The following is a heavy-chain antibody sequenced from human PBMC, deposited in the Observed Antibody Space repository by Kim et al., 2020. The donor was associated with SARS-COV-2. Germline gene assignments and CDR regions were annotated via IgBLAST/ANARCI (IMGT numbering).Heavy chain of an antibody. CDR3: ARDSRYYFDY. V-gene: IGHV4-59*01. Sequence: TTYHPPHTSRVTISVDTSKNQFSLKLSSVPAADTAVYYCARDSRYYFDYWGQGTLVTVSS. CDR2: T. J-gene: IGHJ4*02.